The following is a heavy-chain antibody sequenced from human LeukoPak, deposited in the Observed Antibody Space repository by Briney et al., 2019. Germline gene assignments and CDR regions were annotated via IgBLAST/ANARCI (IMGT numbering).Heavy chain of an antibody. Sequence: GGSLRLSCAASAFTFNTYWMHWVRQFPGRGLEWVSRINGDESSTNYADSVKGRFTISRDNAKDTLYLHMNSLTAEDTAVYYCARGAKWAYYFDYWGQGTLVTVSS. D-gene: IGHD1-26*01. CDR3: ARGAKWAYYFDY. CDR1: AFTFNTYW. CDR2: INGDESST. V-gene: IGHV3-74*01. J-gene: IGHJ4*02.